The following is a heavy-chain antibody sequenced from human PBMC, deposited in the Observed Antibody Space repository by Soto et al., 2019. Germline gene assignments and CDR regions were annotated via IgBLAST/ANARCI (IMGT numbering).Heavy chain of an antibody. J-gene: IGHJ4*02. CDR2: IYYSGST. CDR3: ARRWGYAIDY. D-gene: IGHD2-8*01. Sequence: QVQLQESGPGLVKPSETLSLTCTVSGGSISSYYWSWIRQPPGKGLEWIGYIYYSGSTNYNLSLKSRVTISVDTSKNQFSLKLSSVTAADTAVYYCARRWGYAIDYWGQGTLVTVSS. V-gene: IGHV4-59*08. CDR1: GGSISSYY.